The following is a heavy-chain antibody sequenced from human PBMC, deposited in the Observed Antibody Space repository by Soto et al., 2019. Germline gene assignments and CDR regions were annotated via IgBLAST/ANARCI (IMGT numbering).Heavy chain of an antibody. V-gene: IGHV4-34*01. J-gene: IGHJ6*02. CDR3: ARANGSGYYYGMDV. Sequence: SETLSLTCAVYGGSFSGYYWSWIRQPPGKGLEWIGEINHSGSTNYSPSLKSRVTISVDTSKNQFSLKLSSVTAADTAVYYCARANGSGYYYGMDVWGQGTTVTVSS. CDR2: INHSGST. CDR1: GGSFSGYY. D-gene: IGHD3-10*01.